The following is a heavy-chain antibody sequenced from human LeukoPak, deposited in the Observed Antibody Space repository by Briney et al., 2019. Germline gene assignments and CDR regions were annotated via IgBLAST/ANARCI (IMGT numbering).Heavy chain of an antibody. D-gene: IGHD5-12*01. CDR2: KKQDGSEK. CDR3: ARDGTYTDYDPDFDI. CDR1: GFTFSRFW. Sequence: PGGSLRLSCAASGFTFSRFWMSWVRQAPGKGLEWLANKKQDGSEKYYVDSVKGRFTISRDNAKNSLYLQMNSLRAEDTAVFYCARDGTYTDYDPDFDIWGQGTLVTVSS. V-gene: IGHV3-7*04. J-gene: IGHJ4*02.